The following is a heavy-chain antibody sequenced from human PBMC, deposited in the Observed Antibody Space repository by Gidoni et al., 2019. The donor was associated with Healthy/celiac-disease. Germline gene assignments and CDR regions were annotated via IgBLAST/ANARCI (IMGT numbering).Heavy chain of an antibody. CDR1: GGTFSSYT. D-gene: IGHD5-18*01. Sequence: QVQLVQSGAEVKQPGSSVKVSCKASGGTFSSYTISWVRQAPGQGLEWMGRIIPILGIANYAQKFQGRVTITADKSTSTAYMELSSLRSEDTAVYYCAGANVDTAMVAGMDVWGQGTTVTVSS. J-gene: IGHJ6*02. V-gene: IGHV1-69*02. CDR3: AGANVDTAMVAGMDV. CDR2: IIPILGIA.